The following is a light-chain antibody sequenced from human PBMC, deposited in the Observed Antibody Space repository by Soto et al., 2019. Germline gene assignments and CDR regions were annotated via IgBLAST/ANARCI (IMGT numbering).Light chain of an antibody. Sequence: EIVLTQSPATLSLSPGERATLSCRASQTVSSYLLWYQQKPGQAPRLLTYAASNRASGTPARFSGSGSETDFTLTISSLEPDDFAVYYCQQRSNWQITFGQGTRLENK. CDR1: QTVSSY. J-gene: IGKJ5*01. CDR2: AAS. V-gene: IGKV3D-11*02. CDR3: QQRSNWQIT.